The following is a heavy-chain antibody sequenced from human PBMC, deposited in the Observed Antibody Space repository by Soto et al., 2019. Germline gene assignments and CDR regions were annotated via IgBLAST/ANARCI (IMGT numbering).Heavy chain of an antibody. CDR1: GDTVSSHSAA. CDR2: TYYSSKWVN. Sequence: PSETLSLTCAISGDTVSSHSAAWNWIMHSPSRGLEWLGGTYYSSKWVNDYAVSVKSRITINPDTYKNQFSLQLNSLTSEDTAVYYCASCGSSYASNIWGHETLVIASS. D-gene: IGHD2-2*01. J-gene: IGHJ4*03. V-gene: IGHV6-1*01. CDR3: ASCGSSYASNI.